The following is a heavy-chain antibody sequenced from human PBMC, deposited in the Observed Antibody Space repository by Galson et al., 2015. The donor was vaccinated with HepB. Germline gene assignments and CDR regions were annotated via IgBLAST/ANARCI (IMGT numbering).Heavy chain of an antibody. J-gene: IGHJ5*02. V-gene: IGHV3-11*01. D-gene: IGHD3-10*01. CDR3: ARAAGWFDP. CDR2: ISTSGNTI. Sequence: SLRLSCAASGFTFSNYAMSWVRQAPGKGLEWVSYISTSGNTISYADSVKGRFTISRDNAKNSLYLQMNSLRAEDTAVYYCARAAGWFDPWGQGTLVTVSS. CDR1: GFTFSNYA.